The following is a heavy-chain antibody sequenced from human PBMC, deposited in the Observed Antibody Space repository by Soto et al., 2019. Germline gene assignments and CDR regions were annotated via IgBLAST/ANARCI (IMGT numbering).Heavy chain of an antibody. D-gene: IGHD3-10*01. CDR2: IYNSGST. V-gene: IGHV4-31*03. J-gene: IGHJ6*02. Sequence: SETLSLTCTVSGGSINSGGYYWSWIRQHPGKGLEWIGYIYNSGSTYYNPSLKSRVTISVDTSKNQFSLKLSSVTAADTALYYCARKYLPYYGSGSPYGMDVWGQGTTVAVSS. CDR1: GGSINSGGYY. CDR3: ARKYLPYYGSGSPYGMDV.